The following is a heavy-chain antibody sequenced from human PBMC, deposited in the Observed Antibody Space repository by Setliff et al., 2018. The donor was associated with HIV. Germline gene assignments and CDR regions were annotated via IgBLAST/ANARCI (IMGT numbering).Heavy chain of an antibody. CDR2: VYPGDSNT. D-gene: IGHD2-2*01. Sequence: GESLKISCQGSGYSFTSYWIGWVRQMPGKGLEWMGIVYPGDSNTRYSPSFQGQVTIPADQSVSTAYLQWSSLKASDNAMYYCARHLGLPDATDYMDVWGKGTTVTVSS. CDR1: GYSFTSYW. V-gene: IGHV5-51*01. CDR3: ARHLGLPDATDYMDV. J-gene: IGHJ6*03.